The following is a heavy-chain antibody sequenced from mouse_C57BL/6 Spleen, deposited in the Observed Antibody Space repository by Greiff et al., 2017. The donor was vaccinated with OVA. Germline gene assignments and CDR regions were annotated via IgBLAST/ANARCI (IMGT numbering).Heavy chain of an antibody. Sequence: VQLKQSGPELVKPGASVKIPCKASGYTFTDYNMDWVKQSHGKSLEWIGDINPNNGGTIYNQKFKGKATLTVDKSSSTAYMELRSLTSEDTAVYYCARSPITTVPHYYAMDYWGQGTSVTVSS. CDR1: GYTFTDYN. CDR2: INPNNGGT. CDR3: ARSPITTVPHYYAMDY. D-gene: IGHD1-1*01. V-gene: IGHV1-18*01. J-gene: IGHJ4*01.